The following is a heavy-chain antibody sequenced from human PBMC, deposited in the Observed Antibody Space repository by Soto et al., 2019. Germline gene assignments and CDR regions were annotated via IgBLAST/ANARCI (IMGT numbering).Heavy chain of an antibody. V-gene: IGHV1-18*01. CDR3: ARERINDFWSGYSNWFDP. CDR2: ISAYNGNT. Sequence: ASVKVSSKASGYTFTSYGISWVRQAPGQGLEWMGWISAYNGNTNYAQKLQGRVTMTTDTSTSTAYMELRSLRSDDTAVYYCARERINDFWSGYSNWFDPWGQGTLVTVSS. D-gene: IGHD3-3*01. CDR1: GYTFTSYG. J-gene: IGHJ5*02.